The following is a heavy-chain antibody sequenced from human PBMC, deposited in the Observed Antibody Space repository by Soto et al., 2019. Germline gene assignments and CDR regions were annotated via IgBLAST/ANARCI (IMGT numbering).Heavy chain of an antibody. Sequence: PGGSLRLSCASSGFTHSISAVNWVSQAQGKGLEWVSYISDSGDRTYYADSVKGRFTISRDRSKNTVSLQMDSLRAEDTAVYYCAKDRGIIVKAGDAFDVWGQGTKVTVSS. V-gene: IGHV3-23*01. D-gene: IGHD3-16*02. CDR1: GFTHSISA. J-gene: IGHJ3*01. CDR3: AKDRGIIVKAGDAFDV. CDR2: ISDSGDRT.